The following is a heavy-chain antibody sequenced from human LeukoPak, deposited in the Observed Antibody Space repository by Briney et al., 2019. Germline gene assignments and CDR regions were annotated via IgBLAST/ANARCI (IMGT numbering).Heavy chain of an antibody. V-gene: IGHV3-48*03. CDR1: GFTFTDYE. Sequence: GGSLRLSCVATGFTFTDYEMNWVRQAPGKGLEWVSYISSSGSTIYYADSVKGRFTISRDNAKNTLYLQMNSLRADDTAIYYCTRGARYCTSTSCQVRYYMDVWGKGTTVTFSS. CDR3: TRGARYCTSTSCQVRYYMDV. D-gene: IGHD2-2*01. J-gene: IGHJ6*03. CDR2: ISSSGSTI.